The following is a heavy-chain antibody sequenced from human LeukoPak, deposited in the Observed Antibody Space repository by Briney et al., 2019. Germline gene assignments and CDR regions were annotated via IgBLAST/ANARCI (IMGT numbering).Heavy chain of an antibody. CDR1: GGSISSHY. V-gene: IGHV4-59*11. D-gene: IGHD3-3*01. CDR3: ARFKEAVYYDFWSGYFPGDAFDI. CDR2: IYYSGST. J-gene: IGHJ3*02. Sequence: PSETLSLTCTVSGGSISSHYWSWIRQPPGKGLEWIGYIYYSGSTNYNPSLKSRVTISVDTSKNQFSLKLSSVTAADTAVYYCARFKEAVYYDFWSGYFPGDAFDIWGQGTMVTVSS.